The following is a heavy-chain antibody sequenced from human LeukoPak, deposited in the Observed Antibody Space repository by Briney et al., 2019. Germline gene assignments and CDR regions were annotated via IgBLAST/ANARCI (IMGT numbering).Heavy chain of an antibody. D-gene: IGHD4-17*01. Sequence: RSGEPLKISCKGSGYSFTSYWSGRVRPMPGKGLEWMRINYPGDSDTRHSPSFQGQVTISADKTISTTYLQWSSLKASDTAMSDCARRPTTGTTTGAFDIWGQGTMVTVSS. CDR1: GYSFTSYW. CDR2: NYPGDSDT. J-gene: IGHJ3*02. V-gene: IGHV5-51*01. CDR3: ARRPTTGTTTGAFDI.